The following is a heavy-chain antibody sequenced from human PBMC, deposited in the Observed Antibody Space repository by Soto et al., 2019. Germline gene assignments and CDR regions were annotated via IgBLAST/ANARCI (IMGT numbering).Heavy chain of an antibody. CDR1: GFTFSSYA. D-gene: IGHD2-15*01. CDR2: ISYDGSNK. J-gene: IGHJ4*01. Sequence: GGSLRLSCAASGFTFSSYAMHWVRQAPGKGLEWVAVISYDGSNKYYADSVKGRFTISRDNSKNTLYLQMNSLRAEDTAVYYCARDALGYCSGGSCYTHGDWGHGPLVTVSS. V-gene: IGHV3-30-3*01. CDR3: ARDALGYCSGGSCYTHGD.